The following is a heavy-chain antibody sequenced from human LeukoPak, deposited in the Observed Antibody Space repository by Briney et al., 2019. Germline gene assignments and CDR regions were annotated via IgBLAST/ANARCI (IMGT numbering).Heavy chain of an antibody. J-gene: IGHJ6*02. CDR1: GGSISSYY. D-gene: IGHD6-13*01. CDR2: IYYSGST. V-gene: IGHV4-59*08. CDR3: ARGPWSPGTSVVYYYYYGMDV. Sequence: SETLSLTCTVSGGSISSYYWGWIRQPPGKGLEWIGYIYYSGSTNYNPSLKSRVTISVDTSKNQFSLKLSSVTAADTAVYYCARGPWSPGTSVVYYYYYGMDVWGQGTTVTVSS.